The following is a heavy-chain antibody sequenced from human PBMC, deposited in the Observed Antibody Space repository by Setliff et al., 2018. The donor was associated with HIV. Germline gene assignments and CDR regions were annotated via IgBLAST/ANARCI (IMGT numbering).Heavy chain of an antibody. Sequence: SETLSLTCTVSGASINDFHWNWIRQPPGKGLEWIGYIYYSGSTTYNPSLESRVTISIDTSKNQFSLKLSSVTAADTAVYYCSGQAGHYYHMDVWGRGTTVTVSS. D-gene: IGHD6-19*01. CDR1: GASINDFH. J-gene: IGHJ6*03. CDR2: IYYSGST. CDR3: SGQAGHYYHMDV. V-gene: IGHV4-59*08.